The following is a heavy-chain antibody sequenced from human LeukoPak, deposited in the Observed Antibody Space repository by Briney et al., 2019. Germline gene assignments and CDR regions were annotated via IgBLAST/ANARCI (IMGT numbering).Heavy chain of an antibody. Sequence: PSETLSLTCTVSGGSIRNGDYYWSWLRQHPGKGLEWIGYIYYTGSTYYNASLKSRVTISLDTSKNRFSLKLSAVTAADTAVYYCARKRVDGFDIWGQGTMVTVSS. CDR3: ARKRVDGFDI. V-gene: IGHV4-31*03. J-gene: IGHJ3*02. CDR1: GGSIRNGDYY. CDR2: IYYTGST.